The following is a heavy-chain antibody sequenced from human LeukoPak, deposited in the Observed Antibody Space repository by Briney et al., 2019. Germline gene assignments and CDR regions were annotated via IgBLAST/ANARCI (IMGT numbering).Heavy chain of an antibody. CDR1: GGSFSGYY. CDR2: INHSGST. J-gene: IGHJ4*02. CDR3: ARAGYQYGDYVR. Sequence: PSETLSLTCAVYGGSFSGYYWSWIRQPPGKGLERIGEINHSGSTNYNPSLKSRVTISVDTSKNQFSLKLSSVTAADTAVYYCARAGYQYGDYVRWGQGTLVTVSS. V-gene: IGHV4-34*01. D-gene: IGHD4-17*01.